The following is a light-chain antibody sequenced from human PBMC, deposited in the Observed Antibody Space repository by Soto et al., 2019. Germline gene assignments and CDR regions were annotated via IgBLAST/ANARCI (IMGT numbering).Light chain of an antibody. CDR1: SSDVGAYNF. V-gene: IGLV2-14*01. Sequence: QSVLTQPASVSGSPGQSITISCTGTSSDVGAYNFVSWYQHHPGRAPKVIIYEVTIRPSGVSNRFSGSKSGNTASLTISGLQAEDEADYYCSSYTTSAPYVFGSGTQLTVL. J-gene: IGLJ1*01. CDR2: EVT. CDR3: SSYTTSAPYV.